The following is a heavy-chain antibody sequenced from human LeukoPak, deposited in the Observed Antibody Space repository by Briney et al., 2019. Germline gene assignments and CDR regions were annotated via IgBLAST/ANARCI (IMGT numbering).Heavy chain of an antibody. CDR1: GFTFSSYW. CDR3: ARDGYYYGSGSYYGSNDY. CDR2: IKQDGSEK. J-gene: IGHJ4*02. V-gene: IGHV3-7*01. Sequence: GGSLRLSCAASGFTFSSYWMSWVRQAPGKGLEWVANIKQDGSEKYYVDSVKGRFTISRDNAKNSLYLQMNSLRAEDTAVHYCARDGYYYGSGSYYGSNDYWGQGTLVTVSS. D-gene: IGHD3-10*01.